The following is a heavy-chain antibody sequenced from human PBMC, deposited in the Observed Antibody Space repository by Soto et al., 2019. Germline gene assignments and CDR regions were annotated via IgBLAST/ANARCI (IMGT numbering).Heavy chain of an antibody. V-gene: IGHV4-34*01. CDR3: ARGLLLWFGELSRRGGYYYYVDV. CDR1: GGSFSGYY. CDR2: INDIGST. J-gene: IGHJ6*03. Sequence: QVQLQQWGAGLLKPSETLSLTCAVYGGSFSGYYWSWIRQTPGKGLEWIGEINDIGSTNNNPSLKSPVTILVDTPNNQFSLKLSSVTAADTAVYYCARGLLLWFGELSRRGGYYYYVDVWGKGTTVTVSS. D-gene: IGHD3-10*01.